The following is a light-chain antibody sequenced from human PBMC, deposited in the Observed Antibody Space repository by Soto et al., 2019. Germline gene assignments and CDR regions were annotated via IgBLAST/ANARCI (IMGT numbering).Light chain of an antibody. CDR3: CSYAGNSLYV. CDR2: DVT. Sequence: QAVLSQPRSVSGSPGQSVTISCTGTSIDVGGYNYVSWYQLHPRKAPKLIIYDVTKRPSGVPDRFSGSKSGNTASLTISGLQAEDEADYFCCSYAGNSLYVLGTGTKLTVL. CDR1: SIDVGGYNY. J-gene: IGLJ1*01. V-gene: IGLV2-11*01.